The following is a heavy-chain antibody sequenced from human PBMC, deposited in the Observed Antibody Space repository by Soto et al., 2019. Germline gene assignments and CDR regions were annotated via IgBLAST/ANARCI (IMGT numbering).Heavy chain of an antibody. CDR3: ARDLTSGDY. J-gene: IGHJ4*02. Sequence: QVQLVQSGAEVKNPGASVKLSCKASGYIFTNYYIHWVRQAAGQGLEWMAIINPSGGSTNYAQKFQGRVTLARDTFTNTVYMELSSLRSEDTAIYYCARDLTSGDYWAQGTLVTVSS. CDR2: INPSGGST. CDR1: GYIFTNYY. V-gene: IGHV1-46*01. D-gene: IGHD7-27*01.